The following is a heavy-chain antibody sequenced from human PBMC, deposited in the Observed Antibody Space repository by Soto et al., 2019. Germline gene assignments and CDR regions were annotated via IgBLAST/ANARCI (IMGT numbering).Heavy chain of an antibody. CDR1: GYSFTNYD. Sequence: VASVKVSCKASGYSFTNYDISWVRQAPGQGLEWMGWISPYNGDTNYAQKLQGRVTMTTDTSTSTAYMELRSLRSDDTAVYYCARYCSSTSCHHYFDYWGQGXLVTVSS. D-gene: IGHD2-2*01. CDR2: ISPYNGDT. CDR3: ARYCSSTSCHHYFDY. J-gene: IGHJ4*02. V-gene: IGHV1-18*01.